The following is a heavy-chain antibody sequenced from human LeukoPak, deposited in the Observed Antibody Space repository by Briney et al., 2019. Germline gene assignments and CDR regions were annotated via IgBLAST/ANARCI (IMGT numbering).Heavy chain of an antibody. CDR3: ASNSGSSGGY. CDR2: IWFDGSNT. J-gene: IGHJ4*02. D-gene: IGHD1-26*01. Sequence: GGSLRLSCAASGFTFSSYTMHWVRQAPGKGLEWVAVIWFDGSNTYYADSVKGRFTISRDNSKNTLYLQMNSLRAEDTASCYCASNSGSSGGYWGQGTLVTVSS. V-gene: IGHV3-33*01. CDR1: GFTFSSYT.